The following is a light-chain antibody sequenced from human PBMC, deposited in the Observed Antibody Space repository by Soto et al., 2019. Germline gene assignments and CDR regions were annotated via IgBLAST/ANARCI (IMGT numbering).Light chain of an antibody. CDR3: LLSYSGARSYVV. J-gene: IGLJ2*01. CDR1: TGAVTSGHY. V-gene: IGLV7-46*01. CDR2: DTS. Sequence: QAVVTQEPSLTVSPGGTVTLTCDSSTGAVTSGHYPYWFQQKPGQAPRTLICDTSNKHSWTPARFSGSLLGGKAALTLSGAQPEDEAEYYCLLSYSGARSYVVFGGGTKLTVL.